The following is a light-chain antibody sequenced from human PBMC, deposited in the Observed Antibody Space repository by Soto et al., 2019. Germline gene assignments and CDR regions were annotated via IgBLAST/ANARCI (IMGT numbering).Light chain of an antibody. V-gene: IGKV4-1*01. Sequence: DIVMTQSPDSLAVSLGGWATINCKSSQSVLYSSNNKNYLAWYQQKPGQPPKLLICGASTRESGVPDRFSGSGSGTDFTLTISRLQAEDVAVYYCQQYYGTPRTFGQGTKVEIK. CDR3: QQYYGTPRT. CDR2: GAS. CDR1: QSVLYSSNNKNY. J-gene: IGKJ1*01.